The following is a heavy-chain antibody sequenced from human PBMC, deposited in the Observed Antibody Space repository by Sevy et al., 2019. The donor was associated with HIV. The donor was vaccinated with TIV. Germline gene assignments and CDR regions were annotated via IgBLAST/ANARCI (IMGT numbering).Heavy chain of an antibody. J-gene: IGHJ5*02. D-gene: IGHD1-26*01. V-gene: IGHV1-2*02. CDR3: ARDRPGSFGFDP. CDR2: IKPNSGGT. CDR1: GYTFTDYF. Sequence: ASVKVSCKTFGYTFTDYFIHWVRQAPGQGLEWMGWIKPNSGGTNSALKFRGRVTMTRDTAMNTAYMELNRLTSDDTAIYFCARDRPGSFGFDPWGQGTLVTVS.